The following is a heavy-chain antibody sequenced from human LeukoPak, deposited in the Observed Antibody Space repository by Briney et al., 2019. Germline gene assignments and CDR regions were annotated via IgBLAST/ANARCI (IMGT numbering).Heavy chain of an antibody. J-gene: IGHJ4*02. CDR1: GGSISSSSYY. Sequence: PSETLSLTXTVSGGSISSSSYYWGWISQPPGKGLEWIGRIYYSGSTYYNPSLKRRVTISVDTSKNQFSLKLSSVTAADTAVYYCARALRFLEWSRGGYYFDYWGQGTLVTVSS. V-gene: IGHV4-39*01. D-gene: IGHD3-3*01. CDR3: ARALRFLEWSRGGYYFDY. CDR2: IYYSGST.